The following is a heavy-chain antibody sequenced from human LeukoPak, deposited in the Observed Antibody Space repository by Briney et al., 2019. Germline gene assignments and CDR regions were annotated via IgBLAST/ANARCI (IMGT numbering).Heavy chain of an antibody. D-gene: IGHD6-19*01. V-gene: IGHV4-39*01. J-gene: IGHJ4*02. Sequence: PSETLSLTCTVSGASISSSSYYWGWIRPPPGKGLEWIGSIYYSGSTYYNPSLKSRVTISVDTSKNQFSLKLSSVTAADTAVYYCARPYSSGWRGSFDYWGQGTLVTVSS. CDR1: GASISSSSYY. CDR2: IYYSGST. CDR3: ARPYSSGWRGSFDY.